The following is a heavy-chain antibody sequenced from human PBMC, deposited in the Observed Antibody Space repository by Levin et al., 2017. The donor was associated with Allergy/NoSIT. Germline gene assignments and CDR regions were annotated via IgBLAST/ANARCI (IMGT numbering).Heavy chain of an antibody. D-gene: IGHD1-1*01. CDR3: AKEKRPGTGYYYGMDV. Sequence: GGSLRLSCAASGFTFSSYGMHWVRQAPGKGLEWVAVISYDGSNKYYADSVKGRFTISRDNSKNTLYLQMNSLRAEDTAVYYCAKEKRPGTGYYYGMDVWGQGTTVTVSS. CDR2: ISYDGSNK. J-gene: IGHJ6*02. CDR1: GFTFSSYG. V-gene: IGHV3-30*18.